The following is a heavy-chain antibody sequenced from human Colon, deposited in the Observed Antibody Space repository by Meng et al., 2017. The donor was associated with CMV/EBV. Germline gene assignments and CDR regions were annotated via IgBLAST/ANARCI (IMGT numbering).Heavy chain of an antibody. J-gene: IGHJ4*02. V-gene: IGHV3-21*01. CDR3: ARASGYYRSSWYYFDD. CDR1: GFTFSSYS. CDR2: VSSAGSYI. Sequence: GESLKISCAASGFTFSSYSMNWVRQAPGKGLEWVSSVSSAGSYIYYADSVKGRFTISRDNAKNSLYLQMNSLRAEDTAVYYCARASGYYRSSWYYFDDWSQGTLVTVSS. D-gene: IGHD6-13*01.